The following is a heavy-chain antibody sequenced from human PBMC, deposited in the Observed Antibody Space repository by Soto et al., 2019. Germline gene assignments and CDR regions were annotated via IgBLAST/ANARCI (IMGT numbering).Heavy chain of an antibody. V-gene: IGHV4-4*02. D-gene: IGHD1-1*01. J-gene: IGHJ4*02. CDR2: IYHNENT. Sequence: SETLSLTCAVSGASITSGYWWDWVRQPPGKGLEWIGEIYHNENTIYNPSLKGRLTMSVDKSKNQFSLNLSSVTAADTAVYYCWCRASGTTLWFWGQGTLVTVS. CDR3: WCRASGTTLWF. CDR1: GASITSGYW.